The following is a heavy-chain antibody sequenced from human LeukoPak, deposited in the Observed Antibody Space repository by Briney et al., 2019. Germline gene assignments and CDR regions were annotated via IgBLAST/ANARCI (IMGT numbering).Heavy chain of an antibody. Sequence: PPGGSLRLSCAASGFTFDDYTMHWVRQAPGKGLEWVSLISWDGGSTYYADSVKGRFTISRDNSKNTLYLQMNSLRAEDTAVYYCAKGGRDFDYWGQGTLVTVSS. V-gene: IGHV3-43*01. J-gene: IGHJ4*02. CDR3: AKGGRDFDY. CDR1: GFTFDDYT. D-gene: IGHD3-10*01. CDR2: ISWDGGST.